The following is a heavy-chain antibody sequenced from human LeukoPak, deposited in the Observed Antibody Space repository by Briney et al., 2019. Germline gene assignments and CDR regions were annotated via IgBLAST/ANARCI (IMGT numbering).Heavy chain of an antibody. CDR2: ISSSSGII. CDR3: ARSRGYSSGPYDF. Sequence: PGGSLRLSCAASGFTFSSFSMNWVRQAPGKGLEWVSSISSSSGIIYYADSLQVRFTISRDNAKHSLYLQMNSLSAEDAAVYYCARSRGYSSGPYDFWGQGTLVTVSS. J-gene: IGHJ4*03. D-gene: IGHD6-19*01. V-gene: IGHV3-21*01. CDR1: GFTFSSFS.